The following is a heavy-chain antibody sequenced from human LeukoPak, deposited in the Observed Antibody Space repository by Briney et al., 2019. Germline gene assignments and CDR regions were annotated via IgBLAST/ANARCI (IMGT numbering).Heavy chain of an antibody. J-gene: IGHJ2*01. D-gene: IGHD5-18*01. CDR1: GYTFTSYG. Sequence: GASVKVSCKASGYTFTSYGISWVRQAPGQGLEWMGWISAYNGNTNYAQKLQGRVTITTDESTSTAYMELSSLRSEDTAVYYCASLTVDTAMVYWYFDLWGRGTLVTVSS. CDR2: ISAYNGNT. CDR3: ASLTVDTAMVYWYFDL. V-gene: IGHV1-18*01.